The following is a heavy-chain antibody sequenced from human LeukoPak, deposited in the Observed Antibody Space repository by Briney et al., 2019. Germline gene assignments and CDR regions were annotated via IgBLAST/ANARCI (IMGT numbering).Heavy chain of an antibody. V-gene: IGHV3-64*01. J-gene: IGHJ3*02. Sequence: GGSLRLSCAASGFTFSSYAMHWVRQAPGKGLEYVSGISSNGGSTYYANSVKGRFTISRDNSKNTLYLQMGSLRAEDMAVYYCARGQVGAINDAFDIWGQGTMVTVSS. CDR1: GFTFSSYA. CDR3: ARGQVGAINDAFDI. CDR2: ISSNGGST. D-gene: IGHD1-26*01.